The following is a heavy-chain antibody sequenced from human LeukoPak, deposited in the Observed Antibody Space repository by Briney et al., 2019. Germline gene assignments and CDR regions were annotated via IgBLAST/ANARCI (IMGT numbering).Heavy chain of an antibody. CDR2: IYYSGST. V-gene: IGHV4-59*08. Sequence: SETLSLTCTVSGGSIRSYYWTWIRQPPGKGLQWIGYIYYSGSTNYNPSLKSRVTISVDTSKNQFSLKLSSVTAADTAVYYCARLKMVRGVIITPPYNWSDPWGQGTLVTVSS. CDR1: GGSIRSYY. CDR3: ARLKMVRGVIITPPYNWSDP. J-gene: IGHJ5*02. D-gene: IGHD3-10*01.